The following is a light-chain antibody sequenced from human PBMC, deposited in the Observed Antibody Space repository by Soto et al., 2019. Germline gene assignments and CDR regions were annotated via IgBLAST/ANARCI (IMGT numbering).Light chain of an antibody. Sequence: EIVMTQSPATLSVSPGERATLSCRASQSVSSNLAWYQQKPGQAPRLLIYGASTRATGIPARLSGSGSGTEFTLTIGSLQSEDFAVYYWQQYNNRPPMAFGQGTKVEIK. CDR3: QQYNNRPPMA. CDR2: GAS. J-gene: IGKJ1*01. V-gene: IGKV3-15*01. CDR1: QSVSSN.